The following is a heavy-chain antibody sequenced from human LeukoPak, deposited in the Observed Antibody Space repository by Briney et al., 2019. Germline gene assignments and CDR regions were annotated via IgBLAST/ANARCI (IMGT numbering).Heavy chain of an antibody. D-gene: IGHD6-19*01. CDR3: ARENSSGWYRYWPNNWFDP. Sequence: SETLSLTCAVYGGSFSGYYWSWIRQSPGKGLEWIGEINHSGSNNYNPSLKSRVTISVDTSKNQFSLKLSSVTAADTAVYYCARENSSGWYRYWPNNWFDPWGQGTLVTVSS. J-gene: IGHJ5*02. CDR1: GGSFSGYY. V-gene: IGHV4-34*01. CDR2: INHSGSN.